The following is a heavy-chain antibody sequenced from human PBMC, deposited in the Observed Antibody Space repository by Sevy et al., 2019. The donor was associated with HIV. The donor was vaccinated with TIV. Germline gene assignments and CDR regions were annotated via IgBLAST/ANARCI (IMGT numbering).Heavy chain of an antibody. CDR1: GYTFTSYA. V-gene: IGHV7-4-1*02. Sequence: ASVKVSCKASGYTFTSYAMNWVRQAPGQGLEWMGWINTNTGNPTYAQGFTGRFVFSLDTSVSTAYLQISSLKAEDTAVYYCASLVLGRYYYYGMDVWGQGTTVTVSS. D-gene: IGHD7-27*01. CDR3: ASLVLGRYYYYGMDV. CDR2: INTNTGNP. J-gene: IGHJ6*02.